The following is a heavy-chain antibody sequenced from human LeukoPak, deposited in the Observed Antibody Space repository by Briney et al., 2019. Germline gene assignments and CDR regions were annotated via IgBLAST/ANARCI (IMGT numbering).Heavy chain of an antibody. CDR2: IYYSGRT. V-gene: IGHV4-30-4*08. D-gene: IGHD1-26*01. CDR3: AREHSGSYIFDY. Sequence: PSETLSLTCTVSGGSISSGDYYWSWIRQPPGKGLEWIGYIYYSGRTYYNPYLKSRVTIYVDTSKTQFSLKLISVTAADTAVYYCAREHSGSYIFDYWGQGTLVTVSS. CDR1: GGSISSGDYY. J-gene: IGHJ4*02.